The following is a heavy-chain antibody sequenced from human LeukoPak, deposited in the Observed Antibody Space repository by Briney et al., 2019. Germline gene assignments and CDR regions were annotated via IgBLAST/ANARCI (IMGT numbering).Heavy chain of an antibody. CDR3: AREETMVRGLSWFDP. D-gene: IGHD3-10*01. Sequence: PSETLSLTCTVSGGSISSYYWSWIRQPAGKGLEWIGRIYTSGSTNYNPSLKSRVTISVDTSKNQFSLKLSSVTAADTAVYYCAREETMVRGLSWFDPWGQGTLVTVSS. CDR1: GGSISSYY. V-gene: IGHV4-4*07. J-gene: IGHJ5*02. CDR2: IYTSGST.